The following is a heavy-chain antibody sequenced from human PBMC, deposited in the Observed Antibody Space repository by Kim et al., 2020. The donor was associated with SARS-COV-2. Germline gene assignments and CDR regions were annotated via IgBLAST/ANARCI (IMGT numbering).Heavy chain of an antibody. CDR1: GGSISSNNYY. CDR3: ARGQWLVRCCDY. V-gene: IGHV4-39*07. J-gene: IGHJ4*02. CDR2: IYYSGST. Sequence: SETLSLTCTVSGGSISSNNYYWGWIRQPPGKGLEWIGSIYYSGSTYYNPSLKSRVTISVDTSKNQFSLKLSSVTAADTAVYYCARGQWLVRCCDYWGEGTLVTVSS. D-gene: IGHD6-19*01.